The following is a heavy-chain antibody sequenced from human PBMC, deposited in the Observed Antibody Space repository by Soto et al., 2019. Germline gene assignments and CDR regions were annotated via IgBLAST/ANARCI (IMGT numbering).Heavy chain of an antibody. CDR3: ARRSSSWLRHYYYGMDV. V-gene: IGHV4-34*01. J-gene: IGHJ6*02. CDR2: INHSGST. Sequence: SETLSLTCAVYGGSFSGYYWSWIRQPPGKGLEWIGEINHSGSTNYNPSLKSRVTISVDTSKNQFSLKLSSVTAADTAVYYCARRSSSWLRHYYYGMDVWGQGTTVTVSS. CDR1: GGSFSGYY. D-gene: IGHD6-13*01.